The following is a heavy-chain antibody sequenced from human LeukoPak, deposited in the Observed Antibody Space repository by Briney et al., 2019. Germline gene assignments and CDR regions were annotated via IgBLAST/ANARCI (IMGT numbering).Heavy chain of an antibody. CDR3: ARGESIAVAGTAYNWFDP. D-gene: IGHD6-19*01. Sequence: GGSLRLSCAASGFTFSDYYMSWIRQAPGKGLEWVSYISSSGSTIYYADSVKGRFTISRDNAKNSLYLQMNSLRAEDTAVYYCARGESIAVAGTAYNWFDPWGQGTLVTVSS. V-gene: IGHV3-11*01. J-gene: IGHJ5*02. CDR2: ISSSGSTI. CDR1: GFTFSDYY.